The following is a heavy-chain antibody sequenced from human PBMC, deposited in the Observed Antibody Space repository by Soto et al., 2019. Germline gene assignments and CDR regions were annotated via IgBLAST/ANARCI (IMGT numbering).Heavy chain of an antibody. V-gene: IGHV3-15*07. CDR2: IKSKTDGGTT. J-gene: IGHJ6*02. D-gene: IGHD2-2*01. CDR3: TTARPDIVLLPAPSSYYYYGMDA. Sequence: SLTLSCTASGFTFGKAWINWFRQAPGKGLEWVGRIKSKTDGGTTDYAAPVKGRFTISRDDSKNTLYLQMNSLKTEDTAVYYCTTARPDIVLLPAPSSYYYYGMDAWGQGPTVTVS. CDR1: GFTFGKAW.